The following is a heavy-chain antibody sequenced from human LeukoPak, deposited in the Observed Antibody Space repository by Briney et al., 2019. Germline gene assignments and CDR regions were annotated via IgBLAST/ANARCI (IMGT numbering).Heavy chain of an antibody. CDR1: GGSISRYY. CDR3: ARVDWSIDY. V-gene: IGHV4-59*01. J-gene: IGHJ4*02. D-gene: IGHD3/OR15-3a*01. CDR2: IYYSGST. Sequence: SETLSLTCTVSGGSISRYYWSWIRQPPGKGLEWIGYIYYSGSTNYNPSLKSRVTISVDTSKNQFSLKLSSVTAADTAVYYCARVDWSIDYWGQGTLVTVSS.